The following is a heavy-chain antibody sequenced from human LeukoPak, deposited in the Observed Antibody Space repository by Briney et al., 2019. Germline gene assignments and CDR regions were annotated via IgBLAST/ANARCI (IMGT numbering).Heavy chain of an antibody. Sequence: SVKVSCKASGGTFRGFGINWVRQAPGQGLEWMGGIIPISETPGYAQHFQGRVTITTDESTSTGYMELTSLRSEDTAVYYCARGGSGYADYWGQGTLVTVSS. CDR1: GGTFRGFG. CDR3: ARGGSGYADY. D-gene: IGHD5-12*01. V-gene: IGHV1-69*05. CDR2: IIPISETP. J-gene: IGHJ4*02.